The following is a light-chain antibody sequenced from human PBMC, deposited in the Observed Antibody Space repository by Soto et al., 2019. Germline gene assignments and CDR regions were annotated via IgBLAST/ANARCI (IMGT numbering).Light chain of an antibody. Sequence: EIVLTQSPGTLSLSPGERATLSCRASQSVSSNLAWFQHKPGQAPRLLIYGASIRATGIPARFSGGGSGTDFTLTISRLEPEDFAVYYCQQYGSSGTFGQGTKVDIK. V-gene: IGKV3-20*01. CDR1: QSVSSN. CDR3: QQYGSSGT. CDR2: GAS. J-gene: IGKJ1*01.